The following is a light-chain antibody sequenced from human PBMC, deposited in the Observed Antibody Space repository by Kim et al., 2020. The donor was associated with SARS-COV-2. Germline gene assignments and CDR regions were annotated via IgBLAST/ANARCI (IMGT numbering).Light chain of an antibody. Sequence: DIQMTQSASSLSASVGDSVTITCRASQNIRTYLNWYQQKPGKAPELLIYAASSLQSGVPSRFTGSGSGTDFTLTIGSLQPEDCATYYCQQSYKIPYTFGQGTKLEI. CDR1: QNIRTY. J-gene: IGKJ2*01. CDR3: QQSYKIPYT. V-gene: IGKV1-39*01. CDR2: AAS.